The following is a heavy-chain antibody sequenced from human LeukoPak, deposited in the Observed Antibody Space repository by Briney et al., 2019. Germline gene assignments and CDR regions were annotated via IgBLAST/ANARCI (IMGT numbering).Heavy chain of an antibody. CDR2: ISTSRDTM. CDR1: GFTFGSYT. J-gene: IGHJ4*02. CDR3: ASGRPGDYSGSYYIFDY. D-gene: IGHD1-26*01. V-gene: IGHV3-48*02. Sequence: GGSLRLSCTASGFTFGSYTINCVRQAPGRGLEWVSYISTSRDTMYYADSVKGRFTISRDNGEQSLYLHMNSLRDEDTALHYCASGRPGDYSGSYYIFDYWGQGTLVTVSS.